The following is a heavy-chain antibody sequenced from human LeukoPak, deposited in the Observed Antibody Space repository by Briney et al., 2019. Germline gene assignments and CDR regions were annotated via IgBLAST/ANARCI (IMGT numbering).Heavy chain of an antibody. CDR3: ASPWEYP. V-gene: IGHV3-74*01. Sequence: LSGGSLRLSCAASRFNLGQYWLHWVRHAPGKGPVWIARLSNDGRKTSYADSVKGRFTISRDNAKNTLYLQMNSLRAEDTAVYYCASPWEYPWGQGTMVTVSS. D-gene: IGHD2/OR15-2a*01. CDR1: RFNLGQYW. J-gene: IGHJ3*01. CDR2: LSNDGRKT.